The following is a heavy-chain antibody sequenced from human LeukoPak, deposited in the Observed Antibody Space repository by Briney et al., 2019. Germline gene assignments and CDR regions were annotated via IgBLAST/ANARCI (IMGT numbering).Heavy chain of an antibody. V-gene: IGHV3-66*01. D-gene: IGHD5-18*01. Sequence: PGGSLRLSCAASGFTVSSNYMSWVRQAPGKGLEWVSVIYSGGSTYYADSVKGRFTISRDDSKNTLYLQMNSLRAEDTAVYYCARVVDTAMTMDVWGKGTTVTISS. J-gene: IGHJ6*04. CDR1: GFTVSSNY. CDR2: IYSGGST. CDR3: ARVVDTAMTMDV.